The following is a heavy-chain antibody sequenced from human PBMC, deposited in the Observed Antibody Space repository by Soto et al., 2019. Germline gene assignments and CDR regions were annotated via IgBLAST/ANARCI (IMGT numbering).Heavy chain of an antibody. CDR2: IYSSGNT. Sequence: GGSLRLSCAVSGFTVRSNYMNWVRQAPGKGLEWVSTIYSSGNTYYADSVKGRFTISRDDPKNTPYLQMHSLRAEDTGVYFCARVSSPFGYWGQGTLVTVSS. J-gene: IGHJ1*01. V-gene: IGHV3-53*01. CDR1: GFTVRSNY. D-gene: IGHD3-16*01. CDR3: ARVSSPFGY.